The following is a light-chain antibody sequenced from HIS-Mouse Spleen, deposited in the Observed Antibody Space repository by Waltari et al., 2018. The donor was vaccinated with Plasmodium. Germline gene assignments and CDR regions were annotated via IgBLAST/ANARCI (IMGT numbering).Light chain of an antibody. V-gene: IGLV2-23*03. CDR2: EGS. CDR1: SSDVWSYNL. J-gene: IGLJ2*01. Sequence: QSALTQPASVSGSPGQSITLSCTGTSSDVWSYNLFSWYQQHPGKAPKLMIYEGSKRPSGVSNRFSGSKSGNTASLTISGLQAEDEADYYCCSYAGSSTFVVFGGGTKLTVL. CDR3: CSYAGSSTFVV.